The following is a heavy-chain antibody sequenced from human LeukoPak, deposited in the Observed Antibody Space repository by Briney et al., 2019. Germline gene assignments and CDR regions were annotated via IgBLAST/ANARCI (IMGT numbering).Heavy chain of an antibody. V-gene: IGHV3-11*01. CDR2: ITSSGNTI. Sequence: GGSLRLSCAASGFTFSDYYMSWIRQAPGKGLEWVSYITSSGNTIYYVDSVKGRFTISRDNAMNSLYLQMNSLRAEDTAVYYCARATYYYGSTGYLLYWGQGTLVTVSS. J-gene: IGHJ4*02. D-gene: IGHD3-22*01. CDR1: GFTFSDYY. CDR3: ARATYYYGSTGYLLY.